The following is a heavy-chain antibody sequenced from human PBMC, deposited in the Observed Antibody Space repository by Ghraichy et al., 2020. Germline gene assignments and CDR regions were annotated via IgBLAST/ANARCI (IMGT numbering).Heavy chain of an antibody. D-gene: IGHD1-14*01. Sequence: SQTLSLTCAVYGGSFSGYYWSWIRQPPGKGLEWIGEINHSGSTNYNPSLKSRVTISVDTSKNQFSLKLSSVTAADTAVYYCARDRGGAKGNPFDYWGQGTLVTVSS. J-gene: IGHJ4*02. CDR3: ARDRGGAKGNPFDY. CDR1: GGSFSGYY. CDR2: INHSGST. V-gene: IGHV4-34*01.